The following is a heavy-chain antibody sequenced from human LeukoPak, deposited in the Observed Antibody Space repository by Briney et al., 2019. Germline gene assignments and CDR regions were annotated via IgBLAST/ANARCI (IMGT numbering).Heavy chain of an antibody. CDR2: INPNSGGT. D-gene: IGHD3-9*01. V-gene: IGHV1-2*02. J-gene: IGHJ4*02. Sequence: ASVKVSCTASGYTFTGYYMHWVRQAPGQGLEWMGWINPNSGGTNYAQKFQGRVTMTRDTSISTAYMHLSSLRSADTAVYYCARSPHILTGENFDYWGQGTLLTVSS. CDR3: ARSPHILTGENFDY. CDR1: GYTFTGYY.